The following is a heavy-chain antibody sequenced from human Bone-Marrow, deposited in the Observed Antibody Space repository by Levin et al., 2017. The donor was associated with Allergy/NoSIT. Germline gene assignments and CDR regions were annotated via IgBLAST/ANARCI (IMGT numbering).Heavy chain of an antibody. Sequence: PSETLSLTCTVSGGSISSYFWSWIRQPPGKGLEWIGHIDKSGSPSYNPSLKSRVIISGDTSKNQFSLNLSSVTAADTAVYYCARVVAVWSNYEQYYSGMDVWGQGTTVIVSS. D-gene: IGHD3-16*01. CDR2: IDKSGSP. V-gene: IGHV4-59*01. CDR1: GGSISSYF. CDR3: ARVVAVWSNYEQYYSGMDV. J-gene: IGHJ6*02.